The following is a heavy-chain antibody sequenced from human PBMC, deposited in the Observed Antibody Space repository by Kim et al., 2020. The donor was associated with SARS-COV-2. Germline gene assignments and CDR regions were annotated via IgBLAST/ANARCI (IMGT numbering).Heavy chain of an antibody. V-gene: IGHV3-48*03. CDR3: ARDGSAANDRYGSFDF. CDR2: ITGNGATT. CDR1: GFTFNSYA. J-gene: IGHJ3*01. Sequence: GGSLRLSCTASGFTFNSYALNWVRQAPGRGLEWVSSITGNGATTYYADSVKGRFTISRDSSTKTMSLHMNSLRAEDTAGYYCARDGSAANDRYGSFDFWG. D-gene: IGHD3-16*02.